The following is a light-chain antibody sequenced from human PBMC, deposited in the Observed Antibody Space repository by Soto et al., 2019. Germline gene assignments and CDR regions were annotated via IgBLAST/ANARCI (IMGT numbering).Light chain of an antibody. CDR3: AAWDDRLSSYI. CDR2: YDD. Sequence: QSVLTQAPSVSADPRQRVTISCSGSPSNIATNAVNWYQQVPGKPPKLLIFYDDLKPSGISDRFSGSKSGTSASLAISGLQSDDEADYYCAAWDDRLSSYIFGTGTKVTVL. V-gene: IGLV1-36*01. J-gene: IGLJ1*01. CDR1: PSNIATNA.